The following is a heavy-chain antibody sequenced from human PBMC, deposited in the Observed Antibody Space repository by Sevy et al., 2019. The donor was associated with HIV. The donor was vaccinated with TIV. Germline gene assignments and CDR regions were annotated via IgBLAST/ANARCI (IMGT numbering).Heavy chain of an antibody. CDR3: AATLWYYDFWSGYTTDYYGMDV. J-gene: IGHJ6*02. V-gene: IGHV1-58*01. D-gene: IGHD3-3*01. CDR1: GFTFTSSA. Sequence: ASVKVSCKASGFTFTSSAVQWVRQARGQRLEWIGWIVVGSGNTNYAQKFQERVTITRDMSTSTAYMELSSLRSEDTAVYYCAATLWYYDFWSGYTTDYYGMDVWGQGATVTVSS. CDR2: IVVGSGNT.